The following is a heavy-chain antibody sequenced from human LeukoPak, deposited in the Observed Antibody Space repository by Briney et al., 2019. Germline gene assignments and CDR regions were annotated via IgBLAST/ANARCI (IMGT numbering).Heavy chain of an antibody. CDR3: ARDDLTNDFWSGYGLSDY. Sequence: ASVKVSCKASGYTFTSYYMHLVRQAPGQGLEWMGIINPSGGSTSYAQKFQGRVTMTRDTSTSTVYMELSSLRSEDTAVYYCARDDLTNDFWSGYGLSDYWGQGTLVTVSS. CDR1: GYTFTSYY. J-gene: IGHJ4*02. CDR2: INPSGGST. V-gene: IGHV1-46*01. D-gene: IGHD3-3*01.